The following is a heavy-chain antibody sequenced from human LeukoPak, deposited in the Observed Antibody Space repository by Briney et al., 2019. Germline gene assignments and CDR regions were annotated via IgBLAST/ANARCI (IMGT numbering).Heavy chain of an antibody. J-gene: IGHJ4*02. V-gene: IGHV3-23*01. CDR3: AKDYYYGSGSYYKPYYLDY. CDR2: ISGSGGST. Sequence: GGSLRLSCAASGFTFSSYAMSWVRQAPGKGLEWVSAISGSGGSTYYADSVKGRFTISRDNSKNTLYLQMNSLRAEDTAAYYCAKDYYYGSGSYYKPYYLDYWGQGTLVTVSS. CDR1: GFTFSSYA. D-gene: IGHD3-10*01.